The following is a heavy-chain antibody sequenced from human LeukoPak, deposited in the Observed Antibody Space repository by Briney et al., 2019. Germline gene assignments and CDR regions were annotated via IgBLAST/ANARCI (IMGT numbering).Heavy chain of an antibody. Sequence: SETLSLTCAVYGGSFSGYYWSWIRQPPGKGLEWIGEINHSGSTNYNPSLKSRVTISVDTSKNQFSLKLRSVTAADTAVYFCARGKRTIVATITSGNFRYCSGGSCYRWFDPWGQGTLVTVSS. CDR1: GGSFSGYY. CDR2: INHSGST. J-gene: IGHJ5*02. D-gene: IGHD2-15*01. V-gene: IGHV4-34*01. CDR3: ARGKRTIVATITSGNFRYCSGGSCYRWFDP.